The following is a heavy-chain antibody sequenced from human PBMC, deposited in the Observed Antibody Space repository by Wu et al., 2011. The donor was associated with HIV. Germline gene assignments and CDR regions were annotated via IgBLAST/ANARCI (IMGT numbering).Heavy chain of an antibody. D-gene: IGHD3-3*01. J-gene: IGHJ4*02. Sequence: QVQLVQSGAEVKKPGASVKVSCKASGYTFTSYGISWVRQAPGQGLEWVGWISAYNGNTNYAQKLQGRVTMTTDTSTSTAYMELRSLRSDDTAVYYCARDWIQETYYDFWSGNLDYWGQGTLVTVSS. CDR1: GYTFTSYG. V-gene: IGHV1-18*01. CDR3: ARDWIQETYYDFWSGNLDY. CDR2: ISAYNGNT.